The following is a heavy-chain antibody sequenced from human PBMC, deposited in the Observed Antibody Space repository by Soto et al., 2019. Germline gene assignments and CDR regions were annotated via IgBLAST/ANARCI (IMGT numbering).Heavy chain of an antibody. CDR3: ARDTARDKVRIYYGMDV. D-gene: IGHD3-10*01. CDR1: GFTFSSYG. V-gene: IGHV3-33*01. CDR2: IWYDGSNK. J-gene: IGHJ6*02. Sequence: QVQLVESGGGVVQPGRSLRLSCAASGFTFSSYGMHWVRQAPGKGLEWVAGIWYDGSNKYYADSVKGRFTISRDNSNNTLYLQTNSLRAEDTAVYYCARDTARDKVRIYYGMDVWGQGTTVTVSS.